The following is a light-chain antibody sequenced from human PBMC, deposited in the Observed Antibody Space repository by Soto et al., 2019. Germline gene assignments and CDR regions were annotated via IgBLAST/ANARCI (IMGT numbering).Light chain of an antibody. J-gene: IGKJ3*01. CDR1: QSVSSY. Sequence: EIVLTQSPATLSLSPGERATLSCRASQSVSSYLAWYQQKPGQAPRLLIYDASNRATGIPARFSGSGSGTDFTLTISSLEPEVFAVYYCQQRSNWPRLFTFGPGTKVDIK. CDR3: QQRSNWPRLFT. V-gene: IGKV3-11*01. CDR2: DAS.